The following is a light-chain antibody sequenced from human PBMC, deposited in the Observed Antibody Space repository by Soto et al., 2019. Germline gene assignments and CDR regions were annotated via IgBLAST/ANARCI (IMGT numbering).Light chain of an antibody. V-gene: IGKV3-20*01. Sequence: SVLRQSPGTLYVSPGERASVSWRASQSVSSSYFAWYQQKPGHAPGLLIYGASNRATGIPARFSGSGSGTDFPLTISRLEPEDFAVYYCQQYGSSITFCQGTRLEIK. J-gene: IGKJ5*01. CDR1: QSVSSSY. CDR3: QQYGSSIT. CDR2: GAS.